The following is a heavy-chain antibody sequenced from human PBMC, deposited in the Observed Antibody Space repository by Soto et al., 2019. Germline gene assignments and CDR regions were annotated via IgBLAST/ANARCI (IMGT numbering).Heavy chain of an antibody. V-gene: IGHV4-39*01. CDR2: IYYSGST. Sequence: QLQLQESGPGLVKPSETLSLTCTVSGGSISSSSYYWGWIRQPPGKGLEWIGSIYYSGSTYYNPSLKSRVTISVDTSKNQISLKLSSVTAADTAVYYCARHGYCSGGSCSNWFDPWGQGTLVTVSS. CDR1: GGSISSSSYY. CDR3: ARHGYCSGGSCSNWFDP. J-gene: IGHJ5*02. D-gene: IGHD2-15*01.